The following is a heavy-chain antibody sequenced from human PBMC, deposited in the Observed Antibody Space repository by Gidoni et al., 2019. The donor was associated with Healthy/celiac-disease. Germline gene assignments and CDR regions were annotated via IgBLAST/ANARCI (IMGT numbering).Heavy chain of an antibody. D-gene: IGHD3-10*01. Sequence: QVQLVQSGAEVKKPGTSVKVSFKASGYTFTSYDINWVRQATGQGLEWMGWMNPNSANPRYAQKFQGRVTMTRNTSIRTAYMELSGLRSEDTAVYDCARVSPRNPFLRFAFDIWGQGTMVTVSS. CDR1: GYTFTSYD. V-gene: IGHV1-8*01. CDR3: ARVSPRNPFLRFAFDI. J-gene: IGHJ3*02. CDR2: MNPNSANP.